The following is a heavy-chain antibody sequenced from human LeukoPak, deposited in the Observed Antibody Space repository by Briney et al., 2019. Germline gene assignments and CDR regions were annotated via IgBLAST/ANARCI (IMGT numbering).Heavy chain of an antibody. J-gene: IGHJ5*02. V-gene: IGHV5-51*01. CDR1: GYTFTNYW. Sequence: GESLKISCKGSGYTFTNYWIGWVRQMPGKGLEWMGTIYPGDSDTRYSPSFQGQVTFSADKSISTAYLQWSSLKASDTAMYYCARRIAAAGNNWFDPWGQGTLVTVSS. CDR2: IYPGDSDT. D-gene: IGHD6-13*01. CDR3: ARRIAAAGNNWFDP.